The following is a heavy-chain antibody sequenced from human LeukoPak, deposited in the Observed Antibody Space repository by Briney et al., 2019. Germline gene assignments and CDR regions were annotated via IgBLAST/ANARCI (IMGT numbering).Heavy chain of an antibody. V-gene: IGHV1-69*02. CDR1: GGTFSSYT. J-gene: IGHJ4*02. Sequence: VASVKVSCKASGGTFSSYTISWVRQAPGQGLEWMGRIIPILGIANYAQKFQGRVTITADKSTCTAYMELSSLRSEDTAVYYCARNAPGYCSGGSCYSGYYFDYWGQGTLVTVSS. CDR2: IIPILGIA. CDR3: ARNAPGYCSGGSCYSGYYFDY. D-gene: IGHD2-15*01.